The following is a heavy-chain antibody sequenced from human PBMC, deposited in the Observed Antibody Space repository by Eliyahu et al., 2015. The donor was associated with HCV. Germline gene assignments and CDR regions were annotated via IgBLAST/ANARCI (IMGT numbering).Heavy chain of an antibody. V-gene: IGHV3-30*18. CDR3: AKDWVVTWYYYYGMDV. CDR1: GFTFXXYG. D-gene: IGHD3-22*01. CDR2: ISYDGSNK. J-gene: IGHJ6*02. Sequence: QVQLVESGGGVVQPGRSLRLSCAASGFTFXXYGMHWVRQAPGKGLEWVAVISYDGSNKYYADSVKGRFTISRDNSKNTLYLQMNSLRVEDTAVYYCAKDWVVTWYYYYGMDVWGQGTTVTVSS.